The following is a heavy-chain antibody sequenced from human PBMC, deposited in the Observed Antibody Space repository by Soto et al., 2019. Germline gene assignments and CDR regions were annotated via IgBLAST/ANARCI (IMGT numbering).Heavy chain of an antibody. V-gene: IGHV5-51*01. D-gene: IGHD6-19*01. CDR2: IYPGDSTT. J-gene: IGHJ6*02. Sequence: DSLKISCQGSGYSFTTYWIGWVRQMPGKGLEWMGIIYPGDSTTRYSPSFQGQVTISADKSISTAYLQWSSLKASDTAMYYCARSYRSGWKGPPRYCGMDVWGQGSTVTVSS. CDR3: ARSYRSGWKGPPRYCGMDV. CDR1: GYSFTTYW.